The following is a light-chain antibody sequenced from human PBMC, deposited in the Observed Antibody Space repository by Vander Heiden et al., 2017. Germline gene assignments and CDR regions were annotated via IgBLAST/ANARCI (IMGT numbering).Light chain of an antibody. Sequence: QAVLTQPPSASGTPGQRLSTSCSGSSSDIGTNPVNWYQPLPAPAPKLLIFGNNTRPSDVPARFSGSTSGPSATLAITRLQAEDEADYYCAAWDDSLKTVVFGGGTKLTVL. J-gene: IGLJ2*01. CDR1: SSDIGTNP. CDR2: GNN. V-gene: IGLV1-44*01. CDR3: AAWDDSLKTVV.